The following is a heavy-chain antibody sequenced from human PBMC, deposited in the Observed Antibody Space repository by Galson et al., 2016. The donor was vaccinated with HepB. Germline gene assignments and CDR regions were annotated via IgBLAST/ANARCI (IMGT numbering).Heavy chain of an antibody. CDR1: GFTFSSHA. CDR3: ARVREQQLLDAFDI. CDR2: ISSSSSYI. J-gene: IGHJ3*02. V-gene: IGHV3-21*01. Sequence: SLRLSCAASGFTFSSHAMNWVRQAPGKGLEWVSYISSSSSYIYYADAVKGRFTISRDNVKKSLYLQMNSLRPEDTAVYYCARVREQQLLDAFDIWGQGTMVTVSS. D-gene: IGHD6-13*01.